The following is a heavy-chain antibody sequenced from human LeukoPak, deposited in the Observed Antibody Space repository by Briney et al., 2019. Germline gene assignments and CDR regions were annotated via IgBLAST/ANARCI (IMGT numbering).Heavy chain of an antibody. J-gene: IGHJ4*02. V-gene: IGHV3-23*01. D-gene: IGHD1-1*01. Sequence: GGSLRLSCAASGFTFSSYAMSWVRQAPGKGLEWVSAISGSGGSTYYADSVKGRFTISRDNAKNSLYLQMNSLRVEDTAVYYCARWDGPTGTLDYWGQGTLVTVSS. CDR2: ISGSGGST. CDR3: ARWDGPTGTLDY. CDR1: GFTFSSYA.